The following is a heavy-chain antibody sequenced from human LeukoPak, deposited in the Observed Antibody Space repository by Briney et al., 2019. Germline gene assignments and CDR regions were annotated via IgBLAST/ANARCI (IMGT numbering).Heavy chain of an antibody. V-gene: IGHV1-2*02. D-gene: IGHD3-3*01. CDR3: ARELESITIFGVVIHLPDY. CDR1: GYTFTGYY. CDR2: INPNSGST. J-gene: IGHJ4*02. Sequence: ASVKVSCKASGYTFTGYYMHWVRQAPGQGLEWMGWINPNSGSTNYAQKFQGRVTMTRDTSISTAYMELSRLRSDDTAVYYCARELESITIFGVVIHLPDYWGQGTLVTVSS.